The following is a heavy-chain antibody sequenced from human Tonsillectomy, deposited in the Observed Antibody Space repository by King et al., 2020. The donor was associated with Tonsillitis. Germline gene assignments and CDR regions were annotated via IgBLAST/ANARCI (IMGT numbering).Heavy chain of an antibody. CDR2: MYYSGTI. D-gene: IGHD1-26*01. Sequence: QLQESGPGVVKPSETLSLTCTVSGGSISSSDHYWAWIRQPPGKGLEWIGYMYYSGTIFYNPSLKSRITISGGTSENRFSLKLSSVTAADTAVYFCARSVSGSFDSWGQGALVTVSS. J-gene: IGHJ4*02. CDR3: ARSVSGSFDS. CDR1: GGSISSSDHY. V-gene: IGHV4-39*01.